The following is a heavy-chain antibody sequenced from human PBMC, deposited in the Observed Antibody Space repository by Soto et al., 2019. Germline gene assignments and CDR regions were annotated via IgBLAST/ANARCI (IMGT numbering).Heavy chain of an antibody. CDR2: IIPIFGTA. J-gene: IGHJ4*02. Sequence: ASVKVSCKASGGTFSSYAISWVRQAPGQGLEWMGGIIPIFGTANYAQKFQGRVTITADGSTSTAYMELSSLRSEDTAVYYCARAKNSSNHLPVYWGQGTLVLVS. CDR3: ARAKNSSNHLPVY. CDR1: GGTFSSYA. V-gene: IGHV1-69*13.